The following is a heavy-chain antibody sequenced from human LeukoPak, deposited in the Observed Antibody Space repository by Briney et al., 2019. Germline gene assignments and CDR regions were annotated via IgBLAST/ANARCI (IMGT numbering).Heavy chain of an antibody. CDR1: GGSISSYY. J-gene: IGHJ4*02. CDR3: ARNYYDSSGYYPLDFDY. D-gene: IGHD3-22*01. V-gene: IGHV4-59*01. Sequence: SETLSLTCTVSGGSISSYYWTWIRQPPGKGLEWIGYIYYSGITNYNPSLKSRVTISVDTSKNQFSLKLSSVTAADTAVYYCARNYYDSSGYYPLDFDYWGQGTLVTVSS. CDR2: IYYSGIT.